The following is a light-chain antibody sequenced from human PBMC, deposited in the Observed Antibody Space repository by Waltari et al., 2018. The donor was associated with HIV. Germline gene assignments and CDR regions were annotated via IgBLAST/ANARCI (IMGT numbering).Light chain of an antibody. CDR1: SSHIGRNF. V-gene: IGLV1-47*01. Sequence: QSVLTQPPSTSGTPGHSVTITCSGSSSHIGRNFVSWYQQVPGTAPKLLTSRNSQRPSGVPDRFSGSKSGTSASLAISGLRAEDEADYYCAAWDDSLSGGVFGGGTKLTVL. CDR2: RNS. CDR3: AAWDDSLSGGV. J-gene: IGLJ2*01.